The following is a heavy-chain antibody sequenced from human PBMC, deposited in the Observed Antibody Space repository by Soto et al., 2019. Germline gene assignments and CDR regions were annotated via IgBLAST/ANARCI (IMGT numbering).Heavy chain of an antibody. V-gene: IGHV3-23*01. D-gene: IGHD1-1*01. Sequence: EVQLLESGGGLVQPGGSLRLSCAASGFTISSTAMYWVRQAPGKGLEWVSAISDRGDTTHYADSVKGRFTISRDTSKNTLHLQLNTLRADDTAVYYCAKDKPGTTSFDYWGQGTLVTVSS. CDR2: ISDRGDTT. CDR1: GFTISSTA. CDR3: AKDKPGTTSFDY. J-gene: IGHJ4*02.